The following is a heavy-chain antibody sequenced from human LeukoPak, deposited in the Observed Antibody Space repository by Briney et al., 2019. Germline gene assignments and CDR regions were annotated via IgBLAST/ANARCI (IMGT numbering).Heavy chain of an antibody. CDR1: GFTFSDYA. D-gene: IGHD6-19*01. CDR2: ISSNGGST. Sequence: GGSLRLSYAASGFTFSDYAIQWGRQAPGKGLEYVSAISSNGGSTYYANSVKGRFTISRDNSKNTLYLQMGSLRAEDMAVYYCARAAVPYYYYAIDGWGQGTTVTVSS. V-gene: IGHV3-64*01. J-gene: IGHJ6*02. CDR3: ARAAVPYYYYAIDG.